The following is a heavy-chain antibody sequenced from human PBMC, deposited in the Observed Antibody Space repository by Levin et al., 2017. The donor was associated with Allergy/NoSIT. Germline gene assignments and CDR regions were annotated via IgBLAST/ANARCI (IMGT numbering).Heavy chain of an antibody. D-gene: IGHD4/OR15-4a*01. CDR3: ARRFDYGGTRAGFDY. Sequence: PGGSLRLSCKGSGYNFSSNWISWVRQMPGKGLEWMGRIDPSDSYTNYSPSFQGHVTISTDKSISTAYLQWSSLRAADTAMYYCARRFDYGGTRAGFDYWGQGTLVTVSS. V-gene: IGHV5-10-1*01. J-gene: IGHJ4*02. CDR2: IDPSDSYT. CDR1: GYNFSSNW.